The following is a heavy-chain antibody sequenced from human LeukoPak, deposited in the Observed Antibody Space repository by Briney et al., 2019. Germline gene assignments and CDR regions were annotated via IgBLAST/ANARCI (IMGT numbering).Heavy chain of an antibody. CDR1: GYSISSGYY. J-gene: IGHJ4*02. CDR2: IYHSGST. CDR3: ARLSNDFWSGPAPGYFDY. D-gene: IGHD3-3*01. Sequence: SETLSLTCAVSGYSISSGYYWGWIRQPPGKGLEWIGSIYHSGSTYYNPSLKSRVTISVDTSKNQFSLKLSSVTAADTAVYYCARLSNDFWSGPAPGYFDYWGQGTLVTVSS. V-gene: IGHV4-38-2*01.